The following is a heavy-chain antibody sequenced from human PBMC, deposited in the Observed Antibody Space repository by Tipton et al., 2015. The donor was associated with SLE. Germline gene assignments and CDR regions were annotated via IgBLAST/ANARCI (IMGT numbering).Heavy chain of an antibody. Sequence: TLSLTCAVYGGSFSGYYWSWIRQPPGKGLEWIGEINHSGSTNYNPSLKSRVTISVDTSKNQFSLKLSSVTAADTAVYYCARESERVVVPAASGMDVWGQGTTVTVSS. CDR2: INHSGST. V-gene: IGHV4-34*01. J-gene: IGHJ6*02. D-gene: IGHD2-2*01. CDR1: GGSFSGYY. CDR3: ARESERVVVPAASGMDV.